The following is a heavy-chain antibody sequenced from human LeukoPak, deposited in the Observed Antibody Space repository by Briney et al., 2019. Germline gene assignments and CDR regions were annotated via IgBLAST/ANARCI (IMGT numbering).Heavy chain of an antibody. V-gene: IGHV3-23*01. CDR3: AKTSFWDGSGHYYYMDV. J-gene: IGHJ6*03. Sequence: GGSLRLSCAASGFTFSSYGMSWVRQAPGKGLEWVSAISGSGGSTYYADSVKSRFTISRDNSQNTLYLQVNSLKVEDTAVYYCAKTSFWDGSGHYYYMDVWGKGTSVTVSS. D-gene: IGHD3-3*01. CDR2: ISGSGGST. CDR1: GFTFSSYG.